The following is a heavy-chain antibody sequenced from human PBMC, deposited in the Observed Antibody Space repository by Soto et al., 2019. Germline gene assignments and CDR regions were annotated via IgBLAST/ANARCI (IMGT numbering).Heavy chain of an antibody. CDR1: GFTFSSYA. Sequence: GGSLRLSCAASGFTFSSYAMSWVRQAPGKGLEWVSAISGSGGSTYYADSVKGRFTISRDNSKNTLYPQMNSLRAEDTAVYYCAKDALRYFDWLYSPAPFDYWGQGTLVTVSS. CDR3: AKDALRYFDWLYSPAPFDY. D-gene: IGHD3-9*01. V-gene: IGHV3-23*01. CDR2: ISGSGGST. J-gene: IGHJ4*02.